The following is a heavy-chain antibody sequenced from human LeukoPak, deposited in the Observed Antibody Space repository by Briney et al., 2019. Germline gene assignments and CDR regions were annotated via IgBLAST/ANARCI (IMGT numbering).Heavy chain of an antibody. CDR3: ARDPDGTYSYDINGYRDY. D-gene: IGHD3-22*01. CDR1: GYTFTSYG. CDR2: ISGYNGNT. J-gene: IGHJ4*02. Sequence: GASVKVSCKASGYTFTSYGISWVRQAPGQGLEWMGWISGYNGNTNYAQKLQGRVTMTTDTSTSTAYMGLRSLRSDDTAVYYCARDPDGTYSYDINGYRDYWGQGALVAVSS. V-gene: IGHV1-18*01.